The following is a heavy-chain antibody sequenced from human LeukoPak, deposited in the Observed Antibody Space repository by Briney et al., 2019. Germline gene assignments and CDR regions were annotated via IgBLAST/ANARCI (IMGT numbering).Heavy chain of an antibody. D-gene: IGHD3-9*01. Sequence: GRSLRLSRAASGFTFDDYAMHWVRQAPGKGLEWVSGISWNSGSIGYADSVKGRFTISRDNAKNSLYLQMNSLRAEDTALYYCAAKNYDILTGYLNWGQGTLVTVSS. CDR3: AAKNYDILTGYLN. J-gene: IGHJ4*02. CDR2: ISWNSGSI. V-gene: IGHV3-9*01. CDR1: GFTFDDYA.